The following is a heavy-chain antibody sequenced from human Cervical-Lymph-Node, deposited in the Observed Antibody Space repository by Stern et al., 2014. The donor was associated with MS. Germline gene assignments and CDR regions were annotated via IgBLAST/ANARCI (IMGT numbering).Heavy chain of an antibody. J-gene: IGHJ3*02. V-gene: IGHV1-69*06. D-gene: IGHD4-17*01. CDR1: GGTFSSYA. Sequence: QVQLVQSGAEVKKPGSSVKVSCKTSGGTFSSYAISWVRQPPGQGLEWMGGIIPIFGATNYPQKFRGRVTITTDNSTSTAYLELSSLRSEDTAIYYCAINYGDHHALDIWGQGTMVTVSS. CDR2: IIPIFGAT. CDR3: AINYGDHHALDI.